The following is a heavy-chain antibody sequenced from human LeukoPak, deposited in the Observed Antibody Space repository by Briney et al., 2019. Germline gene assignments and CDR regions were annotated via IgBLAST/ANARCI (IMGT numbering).Heavy chain of an antibody. D-gene: IGHD3-9*01. CDR2: ISYDGSNK. V-gene: IGHV3-30*03. CDR1: GFTFSSYS. Sequence: GGSLRLSCAASGFTFSSYSMNWVRQAPGKGLEWVAVISYDGSNKYYADSVKGRFAISRDNSKDTLYLQMNSLRAEDTAVYYCAREHRYYDILTGYNNWFDPWGQGTLVTVSS. CDR3: AREHRYYDILTGYNNWFDP. J-gene: IGHJ5*02.